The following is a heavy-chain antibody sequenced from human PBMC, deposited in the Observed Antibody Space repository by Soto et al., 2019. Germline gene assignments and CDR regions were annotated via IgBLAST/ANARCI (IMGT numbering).Heavy chain of an antibody. CDR3: TRDGRGLGRLSLFEY. Sequence: PGGSVRLSCAASGFNVNSDYMNWVRQTPGNGLEWVASIYSGETTYYADSVRGRSTISSDKSKNTLYFQLSSLRIEDTAVYYCTRDGRGLGRLSLFEYSGQGVPVTFSS. V-gene: IGHV3-53*01. CDR2: IYSGETT. J-gene: IGHJ4*02. D-gene: IGHD2-21*02. CDR1: GFNVNSDY.